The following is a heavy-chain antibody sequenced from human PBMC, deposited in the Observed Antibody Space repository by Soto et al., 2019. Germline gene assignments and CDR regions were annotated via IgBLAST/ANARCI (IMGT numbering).Heavy chain of an antibody. CDR1: GFTFDDHN. V-gene: IGHV3-43*01. CDR3: PSSQRDY. D-gene: IGHD6-25*01. CDR2: ISWDGDTT. J-gene: IGHJ4*02. Sequence: EVHLVESGGVVVQPGGSLRLSCAASGFTFDDHNMHWIRQAPGKGVEWVSLISWDGDTTYYADSVKGRFTISRDNSVYSLYLQMNALSTEDTALYYGPSSQRDYWGQGTLVTVSS.